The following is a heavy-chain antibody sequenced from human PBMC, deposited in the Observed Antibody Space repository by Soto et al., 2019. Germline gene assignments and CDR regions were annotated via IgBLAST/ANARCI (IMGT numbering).Heavy chain of an antibody. D-gene: IGHD4-17*01. CDR3: ARSQTTVTSYDY. CDR1: GFNFSSYG. J-gene: IGHJ4*02. CDR2: IWSDGSNK. V-gene: IGHV3-33*01. Sequence: GGSLRLSCAASGFNFSSYGMHCVRQAPGKGLEWVALIWSDGSNKYYADSVKGRFTISRDNSKKTLYLQMNSLTAADTAVYYCARSQTTVTSYDYWGQGTLVTVSS.